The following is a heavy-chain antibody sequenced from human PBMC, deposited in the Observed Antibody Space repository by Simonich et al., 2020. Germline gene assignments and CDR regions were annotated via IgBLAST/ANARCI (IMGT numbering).Heavy chain of an antibody. Sequence: GAEVKKPGASVKVSCKASGYTFTGYYVHWVRQAPGQGLEWLGRINPNSGGTNYAQKFQGRVTMTRDTSISTAYMELSRLRSDDTAVYYCARGPGIYYYDGRDVWGQGTTVTVSS. CDR1: GYTFTGYY. CDR2: INPNSGGT. CDR3: ARGPGIYYYDGRDV. J-gene: IGHJ6*02. D-gene: IGHD3-10*01. V-gene: IGHV1-2*06.